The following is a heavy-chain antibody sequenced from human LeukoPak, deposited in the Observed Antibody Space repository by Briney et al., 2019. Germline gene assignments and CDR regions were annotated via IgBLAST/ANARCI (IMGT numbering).Heavy chain of an antibody. D-gene: IGHD6-19*01. V-gene: IGHV3-33*01. J-gene: IGHJ4*02. CDR3: AREKAEYFDY. Sequence: GGSLRLSCAASGFTFSSYGMHWVRQAPGEGLEWVAVIWYDGSNKYYADSVKGRFTISRDNSKNTLYLQMNSLRAEDTAVYYCAREKAEYFDYWGQGTLVTVSS. CDR1: GFTFSSYG. CDR2: IWYDGSNK.